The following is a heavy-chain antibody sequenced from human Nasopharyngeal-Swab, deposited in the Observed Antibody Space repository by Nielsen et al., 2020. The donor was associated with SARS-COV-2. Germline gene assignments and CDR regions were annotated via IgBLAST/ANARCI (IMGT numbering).Heavy chain of an antibody. CDR2: INWNSGRK. Sequence: GGSLRLSCAASGFTFENYAMHWARQAPGKGLEWFSGINWNSGRKGYADSVKGRFTTSRDNAKNSLYLLVNSLRSEDTALYYCARGTADYSNPSFDYWGQGTLVTVPS. V-gene: IGHV3-9*01. J-gene: IGHJ4*02. D-gene: IGHD4-11*01. CDR1: GFTFENYA. CDR3: ARGTADYSNPSFDY.